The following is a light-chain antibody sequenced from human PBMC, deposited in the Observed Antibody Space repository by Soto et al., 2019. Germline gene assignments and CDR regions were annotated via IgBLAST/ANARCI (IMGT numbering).Light chain of an antibody. V-gene: IGKV1-39*01. J-gene: IGKJ2*01. CDR2: AGS. CDR1: QSIGTY. Sequence: DAQMTQSPSSLSASVGDSVTITCRASQSIGTYLDWYQHKPGKAPKLLIYAGSSLQSGVPSRFSGSGSGTDFTLTISSLQPEDCATYYCQESHSTFGQGTKLEIK. CDR3: QESHST.